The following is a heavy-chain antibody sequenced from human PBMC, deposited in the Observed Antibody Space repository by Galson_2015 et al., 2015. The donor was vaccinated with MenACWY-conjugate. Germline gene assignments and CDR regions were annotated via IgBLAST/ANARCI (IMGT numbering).Heavy chain of an antibody. CDR2: SRNKASRYST. CDR1: GFTFSDRY. J-gene: IGHJ4*02. CDR3: TRGHAATRYFDS. Sequence: SLRLSCAGSGFTFSDRYMDWIRQAPGKGLEWVARSRNKASRYSTEYAASVKGRFTVSRDESGNTLYLEMSGLKSEDTAVYFCTRGHAATRYFDSWGRGTL. D-gene: IGHD1-1*01. V-gene: IGHV3-72*01.